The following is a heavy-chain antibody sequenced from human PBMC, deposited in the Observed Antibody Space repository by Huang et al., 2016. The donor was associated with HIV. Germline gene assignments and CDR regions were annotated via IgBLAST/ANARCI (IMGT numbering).Heavy chain of an antibody. V-gene: IGHV4-34*01. Sequence: QVQLQQWGAGLLKPSDTLSLTCGVVGGSLSGSYWSWIRQPPGKGLEWIGELNPRDSTNYNPSLKTRVFMSPDTSKNQFSLRLTSVTAADTAVYFCARVRMPSDGYCPTHTFDLWGQGSLVTVSS. CDR2: LNPRDST. D-gene: IGHD5-18*01. J-gene: IGHJ4*02. CDR1: GGSLSGSY. CDR3: ARVRMPSDGYCPTHTFDL.